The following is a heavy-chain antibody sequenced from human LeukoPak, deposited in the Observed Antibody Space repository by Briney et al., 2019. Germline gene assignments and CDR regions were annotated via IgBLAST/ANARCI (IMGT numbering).Heavy chain of an antibody. CDR2: ISTSSKTT. V-gene: IGHV3-48*01. J-gene: IGHJ4*02. CDR3: ARTIRGDD. CDR1: GFSFSNYG. D-gene: IGHD3-10*01. Sequence: GGSLRLSCAASGFSFSNYGMIWVRQAPGKGLEWVSYISTSSKTTYYADSVKGRFFISRDNAKNSLFLQMNSLRSEDTAVFYCARTIRGDDWGQGALVLVSS.